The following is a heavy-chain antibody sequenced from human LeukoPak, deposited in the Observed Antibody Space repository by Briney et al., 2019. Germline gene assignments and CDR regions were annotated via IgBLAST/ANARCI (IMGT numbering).Heavy chain of an antibody. D-gene: IGHD5-12*01. CDR3: AKCGNSGCHLIDY. CDR1: GFTFSSYE. CDR2: ISGRTGGT. J-gene: IGHJ4*02. V-gene: IGHV3-23*01. Sequence: PGGSLRLSCAASGFTFSSYEMSWVRQAPGKGLEWVPAISGRTGGTYYADSVKGRFTISRDNSKSTLYLQMDSLRAEDTAVYYCAKCGNSGCHLIDYWGQGTLVTVSS.